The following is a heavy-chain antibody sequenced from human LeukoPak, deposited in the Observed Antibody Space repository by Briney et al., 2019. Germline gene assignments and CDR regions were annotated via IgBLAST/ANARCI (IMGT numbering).Heavy chain of an antibody. CDR3: TTDFWSGYAYYYYMDV. V-gene: IGHV3-15*01. Sequence: SGGSLRLSCAASGFTFSSYAMSWVRQAPGKGLEWVGRIKSKTDGGTTDYAAPVKGRFTISRDDSKNTLYLQMNSLKTEDTAVYYCTTDFWSGYAYYYYMDVWGKGTTVTVSS. CDR1: GFTFSSYA. CDR2: IKSKTDGGTT. D-gene: IGHD3-3*01. J-gene: IGHJ6*03.